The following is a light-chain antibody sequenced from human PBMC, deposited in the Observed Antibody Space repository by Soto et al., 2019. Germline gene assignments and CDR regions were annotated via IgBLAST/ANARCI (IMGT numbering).Light chain of an antibody. CDR3: QHYNNWLGT. CDR2: GAS. J-gene: IGKJ4*01. V-gene: IGKV3-15*01. Sequence: EIVVTHSTALVSVSPGARVTLSCRASQSVISSLAWYQQKLGQAPRLLIYGASTRATGIPARFSGSGSGTEFFLNISSLQSEDSAIYYCQHYNNWLGTFGGGAKVDIK. CDR1: QSVISS.